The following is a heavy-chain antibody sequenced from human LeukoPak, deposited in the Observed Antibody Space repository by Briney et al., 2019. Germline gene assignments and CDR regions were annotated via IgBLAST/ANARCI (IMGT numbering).Heavy chain of an antibody. J-gene: IGHJ6*03. CDR3: ASRCTSTACPSYMDV. CDR1: GGSSSSYY. CDR2: IYSSGST. D-gene: IGHD2-2*01. Sequence: SETLSLTCTVSGGSSSSYYWAWIWQPAGKGLEWIGRIYSSGSTSYNPSLKSRVTMSVDTSTNQFSLKLSSVTAADTAVYYCASRCTSTACPSYMDVWGKGTTVTVSS. V-gene: IGHV4-4*07.